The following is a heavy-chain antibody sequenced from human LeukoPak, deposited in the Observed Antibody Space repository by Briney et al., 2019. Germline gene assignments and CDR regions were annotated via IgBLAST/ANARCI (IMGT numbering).Heavy chain of an antibody. D-gene: IGHD5-24*01. V-gene: IGHV3-23*01. CDR3: ARWATSFDL. J-gene: IGHJ4*02. Sequence: GGSLRLSCAASGFTFSTYAMSWVRQAPGKGLEWVSGISGSGGDTYYADSVKGRFTISRDNSKNTLYLQMNSLRAEDTAVYYCARWATSFDLWGQGTLVTVSS. CDR2: ISGSGGDT. CDR1: GFTFSTYA.